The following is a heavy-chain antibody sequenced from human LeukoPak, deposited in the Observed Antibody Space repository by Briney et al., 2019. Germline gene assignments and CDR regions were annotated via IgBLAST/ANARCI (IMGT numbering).Heavy chain of an antibody. D-gene: IGHD6-13*01. Sequence: GGSLRLSCAASGFTFSSYWMSWVRQAPGKGLEWVANMKYDGSEKDYVDSVKGRFTISKDNAKNSLYLQMNSLRAEDTAVYYCARDIAAAGLFFDYWGQGTLVTVSS. CDR2: MKYDGSEK. CDR3: ARDIAAAGLFFDY. V-gene: IGHV3-7*01. CDR1: GFTFSSYW. J-gene: IGHJ4*02.